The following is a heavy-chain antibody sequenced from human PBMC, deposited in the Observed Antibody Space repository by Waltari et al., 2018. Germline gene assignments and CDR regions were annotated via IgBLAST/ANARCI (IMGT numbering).Heavy chain of an antibody. Sequence: EVQLVESGGGLVQPGRSLRLSCTASGFTFGDYAMSWFRQAPGKGLEWVGFIRSKAYGGTTEYAASVKGRFTISRDDSKSIAYLQMNSLKTEDTAVYYCTRDFFGSGSYRANDYWGQGTLVTVSS. V-gene: IGHV3-49*03. CDR3: TRDFFGSGSYRANDY. CDR2: IRSKAYGGTT. CDR1: GFTFGDYA. J-gene: IGHJ4*02. D-gene: IGHD3-10*01.